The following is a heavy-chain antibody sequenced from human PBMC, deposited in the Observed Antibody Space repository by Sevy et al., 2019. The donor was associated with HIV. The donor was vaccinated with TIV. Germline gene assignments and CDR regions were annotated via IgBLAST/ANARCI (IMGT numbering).Heavy chain of an antibody. CDR2: IKSKTDGGTT. CDR1: GFSINNAW. V-gene: IGHV3-15*01. Sequence: GGSLRLSCVTFGFSINNAWMSWVRQAPGKGLEWVGRIKSKTDGGTTDYAAPVKGRFTISRDDSKNTLYLQMNSLKTEDTAVYYCTIEGLYCTDDSCYSEGFVSWGQGTLVTVSS. J-gene: IGHJ4*02. D-gene: IGHD2-15*01. CDR3: TIEGLYCTDDSCYSEGFVS.